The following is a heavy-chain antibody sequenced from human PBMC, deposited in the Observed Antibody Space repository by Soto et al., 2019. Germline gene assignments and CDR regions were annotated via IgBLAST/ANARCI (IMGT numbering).Heavy chain of an antibody. CDR2: VYHTGNT. CDR3: AREQYNWKL. CDR1: GGSIRSYY. Sequence: QVQLQESGPGLVKPSETLSLTCAVSGGSIRSYYWSWIRQPPGKGLEWIGYVYHTGNTYYNPSLKSRVTISLDTSKNQVSLRLRSVNAADTAVYYCAREQYNWKLWGQGTLVTVSS. V-gene: IGHV4-59*01. J-gene: IGHJ4*02. D-gene: IGHD1-20*01.